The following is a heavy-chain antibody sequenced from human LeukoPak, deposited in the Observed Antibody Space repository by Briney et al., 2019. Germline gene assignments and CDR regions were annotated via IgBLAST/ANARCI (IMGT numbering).Heavy chain of an antibody. D-gene: IGHD6-13*01. CDR1: GFTFSIDA. CDR3: AKDRSTTWACDY. J-gene: IGHJ4*02. V-gene: IGHV3-30*18. Sequence: GRSLRLSCAASGFTFSIDAMHWVRQAPGKGLEWVAFISYDANVKRYADSVKGRFTISRDNSKNTVYLQMSSLRPEDTAVYHCAKDRSTTWACDYWGQGTLVTVSS. CDR2: ISYDANVK.